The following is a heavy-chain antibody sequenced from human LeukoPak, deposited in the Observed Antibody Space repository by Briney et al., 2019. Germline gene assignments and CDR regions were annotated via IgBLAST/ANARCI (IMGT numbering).Heavy chain of an antibody. CDR2: IYYSGST. Sequence: SETLSLTCTVSGGSISSYYWSWIRQPPGKGLEWIGYIYYSGSTNYNPSLKSRVTISVDTSKNQFPLKLSSVTAADTAVYYCARATYYYDSSGYYYRPYYFDYWGQGTLVTVSS. CDR1: GGSISSYY. V-gene: IGHV4-59*01. J-gene: IGHJ4*02. CDR3: ARATYYYDSSGYYYRPYYFDY. D-gene: IGHD3-22*01.